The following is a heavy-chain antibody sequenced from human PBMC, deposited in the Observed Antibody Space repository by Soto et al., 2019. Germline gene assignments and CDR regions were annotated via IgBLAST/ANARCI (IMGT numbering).Heavy chain of an antibody. CDR3: AHRRMATAGNAFDI. CDR1: GFSLTTSGVG. V-gene: IGHV2-5*02. CDR2: IYWDDNK. D-gene: IGHD6-13*01. Sequence: QITLKESGPPLVKPTQTLTLTCTFSGFSLTTSGVGVGWIRQPPGKALEWLALIYWDDNKSHNPSLKSRLTITKDTSKNQVVLTLTNMDPVDTATYYCAHRRMATAGNAFDIWGQGTMVTVSS. J-gene: IGHJ3*02.